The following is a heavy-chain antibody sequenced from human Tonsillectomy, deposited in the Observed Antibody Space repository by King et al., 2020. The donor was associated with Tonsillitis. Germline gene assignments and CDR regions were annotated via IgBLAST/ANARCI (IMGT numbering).Heavy chain of an antibody. V-gene: IGHV4-30-4*01. CDR3: ARSHFDLLTGYPNWFDP. J-gene: IGHJ5*02. CDR2: IYYSGTT. CDR1: GGSISSGDYY. D-gene: IGHD3-9*01. Sequence: QLQESGPGLVKPSQTLSLTCTVSGGSISSGDYYWSWIRQPPGKGLEWIGYIYYSGTTAYNPSLKSRVSISVVTSKNQFSLTLSSVTAADTAVYFCARSHFDLLTGYPNWFDPWGQGTLVTVSS.